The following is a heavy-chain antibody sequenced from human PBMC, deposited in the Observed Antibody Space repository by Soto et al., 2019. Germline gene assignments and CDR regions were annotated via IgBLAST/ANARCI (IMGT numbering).Heavy chain of an antibody. J-gene: IGHJ5*02. Sequence: ASVKVSCKASGYTFTSYAMHWVRQAPGQRLEWMGWIDAGNGNTKYSQKFQGRVTITRDTSASTAYMELSSLRSEDTAVYYCARVHEEARTDYVEWFDPWGQGTLVTVSS. D-gene: IGHD4-17*01. CDR1: GYTFTSYA. CDR2: IDAGNGNT. CDR3: ARVHEEARTDYVEWFDP. V-gene: IGHV1-3*01.